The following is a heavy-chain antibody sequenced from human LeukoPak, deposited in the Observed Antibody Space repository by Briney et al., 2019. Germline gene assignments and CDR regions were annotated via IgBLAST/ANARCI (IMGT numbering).Heavy chain of an antibody. CDR1: GYTFTGYY. CDR2: INPNSGGT. CDR3: ARGTYSSGWYADYYYYYGMDV. J-gene: IGHJ6*02. D-gene: IGHD6-19*01. Sequence: ASVKVSCKASGYTFTGYYMHWVRQAPGQGLEWMGRINPNSGGTNYAQKFQGRVTMTRDTSISTAYMELSRLRPDDTAVYYCARGTYSSGWYADYYYYYGMDVWGQGTTVTVSS. V-gene: IGHV1-2*06.